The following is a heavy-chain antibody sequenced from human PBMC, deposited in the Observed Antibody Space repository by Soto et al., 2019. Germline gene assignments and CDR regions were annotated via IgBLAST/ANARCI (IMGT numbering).Heavy chain of an antibody. V-gene: IGHV3-23*01. CDR1: GFTFSSYA. CDR2: ISGSGGST. D-gene: IGHD6-19*01. J-gene: IGHJ3*02. CDR3: AKDALAVAGTSYAFDI. Sequence: EVQLLESGGGLVQPGGSLRLSCAASGFTFSSYAMSWVRQAPGKGLEWVSAISGSGGSTYYADSVKGRFTISRDNSKNTLDLQMNSLRAEDTAVYYCAKDALAVAGTSYAFDIWGQGTMVTVSS.